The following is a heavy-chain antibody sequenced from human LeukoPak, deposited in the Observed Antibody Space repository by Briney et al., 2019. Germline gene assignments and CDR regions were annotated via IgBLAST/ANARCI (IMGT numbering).Heavy chain of an antibody. CDR2: ICYSGST. Sequence: SETQSLICTVCVDSISSSNYYWGWIRQPPGKGLEWIGSICYSGSTYYNPSLKIRVTISVDTSKNQFSLELSYVTAADSAVFFCARHETTVPYFDYWGQGNLVTASS. CDR3: ARHETTVPYFDY. J-gene: IGHJ4*02. V-gene: IGHV4-39*01. D-gene: IGHD4-17*01. CDR1: VDSISSSNYY.